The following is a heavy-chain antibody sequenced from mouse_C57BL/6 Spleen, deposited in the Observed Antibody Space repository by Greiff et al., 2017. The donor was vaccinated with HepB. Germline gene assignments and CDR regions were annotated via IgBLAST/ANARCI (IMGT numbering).Heavy chain of an antibody. CDR1: GYTFTDYY. J-gene: IGHJ2*01. CDR2: INPYNGGT. D-gene: IGHD2-2*01. CDR3: ARKAMVTTGDY. V-gene: IGHV1-19*01. Sequence: EVQLQQSGPVLVKPGASVKMSCKASGYTFTDYYMNWVKQSHGKSLEWIGVINPYNGGTSYNQKFKGKATLTVDKSSSTAYMELNSLTSEDSAVYYGARKAMVTTGDYWGQGTTLTVSS.